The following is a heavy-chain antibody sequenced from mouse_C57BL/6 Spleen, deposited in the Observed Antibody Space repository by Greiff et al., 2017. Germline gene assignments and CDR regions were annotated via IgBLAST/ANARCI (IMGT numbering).Heavy chain of an antibody. D-gene: IGHD2-1*01. CDR2: INPNNGGT. CDR1: GYTFTDYY. Sequence: VQLKQSGPELVKPGASVKISCKASGYTFTDYYMNWVKQSHGKSLEWIGDINPNNGGTSYNQKLKGKATLTVDKSSSTAYMELRSLTSEDSAVYYCARGEGIYYGNYDYAMDYWGQGTSVTVSS. V-gene: IGHV1-26*01. CDR3: ARGEGIYYGNYDYAMDY. J-gene: IGHJ4*01.